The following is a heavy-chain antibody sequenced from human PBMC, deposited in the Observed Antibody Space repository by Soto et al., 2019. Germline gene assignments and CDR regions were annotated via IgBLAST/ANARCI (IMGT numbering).Heavy chain of an antibody. CDR1: GFTFSSNS. CDR3: ARVIWSGHLTSDL. CDR2: ISSSSSTI. J-gene: IGHJ5*02. D-gene: IGHD3-3*01. V-gene: IGHV3-48*02. Sequence: EVQVVESGGGLVQPGGSLRLSCAASGFTFSSNSMNWVRQAPGKGLEWISYISSSSSTIYADSVKGRFTISRDNAKNPLYLQMNGQRDEDTAVYYCARVIWSGHLTSDLWGQGTLVTVSS.